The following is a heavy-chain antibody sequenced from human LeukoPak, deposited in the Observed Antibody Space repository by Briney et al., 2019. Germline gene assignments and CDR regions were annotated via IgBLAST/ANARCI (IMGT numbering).Heavy chain of an antibody. CDR1: GGTFSSYA. D-gene: IGHD7-27*01. V-gene: IGHV1-69*05. Sequence: SVKVSCRASGGTFSSYAISWVRQAPGQGLEWMGRIIPIFGTANYAQKFQGRVTITTDESTSTAYMELSSLRSEDTAVYYCARDGLWGARGFDPWRQGTLVTVSS. CDR2: IIPIFGTA. CDR3: ARDGLWGARGFDP. J-gene: IGHJ5*02.